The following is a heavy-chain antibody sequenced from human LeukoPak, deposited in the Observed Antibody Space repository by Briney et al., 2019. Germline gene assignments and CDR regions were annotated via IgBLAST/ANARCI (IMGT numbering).Heavy chain of an antibody. CDR2: IKQDRSEK. CDR1: GFTFSNYW. D-gene: IGHD3/OR15-3a*01. J-gene: IGHJ3*02. V-gene: IGHV3-7*01. CDR3: ARELDHGDI. Sequence: GGSLRLSCAASGFTFSNYWMSWVRQAPGKGLEWVANIKQDRSEKYYVDSVKGRFTISRDNAKNSLYLQMNSLRPEDTAVYYCARELDHGDIWGQGTMVTVSS.